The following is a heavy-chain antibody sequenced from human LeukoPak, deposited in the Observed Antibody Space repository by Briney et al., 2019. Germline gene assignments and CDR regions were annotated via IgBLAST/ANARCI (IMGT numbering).Heavy chain of an antibody. D-gene: IGHD2-2*02. Sequence: GGSLRLSCAASGFTFSSYSMNWVRQAPGKGLEWVSYISSSSSTIYYADSVKGRFTISRDNAKNSLYLQMNSLRAEDTAVYYCARDACSSTSCYRGGLDYWGQGTLVTVSS. CDR3: ARDACSSTSCYRGGLDY. V-gene: IGHV3-48*01. CDR1: GFTFSSYS. CDR2: ISSSSSTI. J-gene: IGHJ4*02.